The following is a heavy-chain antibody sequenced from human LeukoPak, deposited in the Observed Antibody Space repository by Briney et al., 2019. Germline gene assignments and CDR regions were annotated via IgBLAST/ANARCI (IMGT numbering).Heavy chain of an antibody. J-gene: IGHJ4*02. D-gene: IGHD2-15*01. CDR1: GFMFSDYW. CDR2: IKQDGREK. Sequence: GGSLRLSCAASGFMFSDYWMSWVRQTPGKGLEWVANIKQDGREKHYVDSVKGRFTISRDNAKNSLYLQMNSLGAEDTAVYYCARDCCSGVSPGRTDYWGQGTLVTVSS. V-gene: IGHV3-7*01. CDR3: ARDCCSGVSPGRTDY.